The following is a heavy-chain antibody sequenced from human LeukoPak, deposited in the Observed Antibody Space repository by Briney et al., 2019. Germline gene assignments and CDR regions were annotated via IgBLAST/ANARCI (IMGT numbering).Heavy chain of an antibody. V-gene: IGHV4-61*02. CDR1: GGSISSGSYY. J-gene: IGHJ4*02. Sequence: PSETLSLTCTVSGGSISSGSYYWSWIRQPAGKGLEWIGRIYTSGSTNYNPSLKSRVTISVDTSKNQFSLKLSSVTAADTAVYYCARGRHYFDYWGQGTLVTVSS. CDR2: IYTSGST. CDR3: ARGRHYFDY.